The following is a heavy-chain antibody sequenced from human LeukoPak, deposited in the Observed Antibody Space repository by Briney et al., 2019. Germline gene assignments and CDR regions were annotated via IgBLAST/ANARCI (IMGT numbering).Heavy chain of an antibody. D-gene: IGHD6-19*01. CDR2: IYYSGST. CDR3: ARRPYTSGWYYYFDY. V-gene: IGHV4-39*01. CDR1: GGSISSSSYY. J-gene: IGHJ4*02. Sequence: NTSETLPLTCTVSGGSISSSSYYWGWIRQPPGKGLEWIGSIYYSGSTYYNPSLKSRVTISVDTSKNQFSLRLSSVTAADTAVYYCARRPYTSGWYYYFDYWGQGTLVTVSS.